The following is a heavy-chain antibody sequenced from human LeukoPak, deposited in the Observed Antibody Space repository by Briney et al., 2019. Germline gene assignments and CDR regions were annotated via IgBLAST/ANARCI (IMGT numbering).Heavy chain of an antibody. CDR2: ISSSSTSI. V-gene: IGHV3-21*01. J-gene: IGHJ4*02. D-gene: IGHD3-10*01. CDR1: GFTFSEYD. CDR3: VIHPGALWLNKNFDY. Sequence: SGGSLRLSCAASGFTFSEYDMNWVRQAPGKGLEWVSSISSSSTSINYADSLKGRFTISRDNAKSSLFLQMNSLRAEDTAVYYRVIHPGALWLNKNFDYWGQGTLVTVSS.